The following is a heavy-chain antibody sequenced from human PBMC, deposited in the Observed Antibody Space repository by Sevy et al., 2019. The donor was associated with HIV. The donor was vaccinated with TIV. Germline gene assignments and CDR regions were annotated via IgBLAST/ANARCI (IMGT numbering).Heavy chain of an antibody. CDR1: GFTFSSYW. CDR2: INSDGSST. CDR3: ARRPLGGWELLGSFDI. Sequence: GGSLRLSCAASGFTFSSYWMHWVRQAPGKGLVWVSRINSDGSSTLYADSVKGRFTISRDNAKNTLYLQMNSLRADDTAVYYCARRPLGGWELLGSFDIWGQGTMVTVSS. V-gene: IGHV3-74*01. J-gene: IGHJ3*02. D-gene: IGHD2-15*01.